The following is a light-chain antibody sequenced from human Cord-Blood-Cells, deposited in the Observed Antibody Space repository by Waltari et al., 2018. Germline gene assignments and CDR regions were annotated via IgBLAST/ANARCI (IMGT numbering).Light chain of an antibody. CDR1: QSVLYSSNNKNY. CDR3: QQYYSTPFT. Sequence: DIVMTQATDSLAVSLGARAPLHCKYTQSVLYSSNNKNYLACYQQKPGQPPKLLIYWASTRESGVPDRFSGSGSGTDFTLTISSLQAEDVAVYYCQQYYSTPFTFGPGTKVDIK. V-gene: IGKV4-1*01. J-gene: IGKJ3*01. CDR2: WAS.